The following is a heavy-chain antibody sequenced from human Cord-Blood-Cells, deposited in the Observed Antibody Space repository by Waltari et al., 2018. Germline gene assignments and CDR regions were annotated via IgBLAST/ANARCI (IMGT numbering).Heavy chain of an antibody. Sequence: QLQLQESGPGLVKPSETLSLTCTVYVGSISRSSYYWGWIRQPPGKGLEWIGSIYYSGSTYYNPSLKSRVTISVDTSKNQFSLKLSSVTAADTAVYYCASAVRGGYDYWGQGTLVTVSS. J-gene: IGHJ4*02. CDR1: VGSISRSSYY. V-gene: IGHV4-39*01. CDR3: ASAVRGGYDY. CDR2: IYYSGST. D-gene: IGHD3-10*01.